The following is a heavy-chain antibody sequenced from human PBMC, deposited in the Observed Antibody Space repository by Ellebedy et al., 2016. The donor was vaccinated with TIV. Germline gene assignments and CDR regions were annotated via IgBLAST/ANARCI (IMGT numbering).Heavy chain of an antibody. CDR3: VRDSTHGYDDY. CDR2: IIVGGST. V-gene: IGHV3-21*01. J-gene: IGHJ4*02. CDR1: GFTFASHN. Sequence: PGGSLRLSCAASGFTFASHNMNWVRQAPGKGLEWVSSIIVGGSTYDADSVKGRFIISRDNAENSLYLQMNSLRVEDTAVYYCVRDSTHGYDDYWGQGTLVTVSS. D-gene: IGHD5-24*01.